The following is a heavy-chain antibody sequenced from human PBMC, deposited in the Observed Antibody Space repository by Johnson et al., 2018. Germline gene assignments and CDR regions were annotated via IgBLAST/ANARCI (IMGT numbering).Heavy chain of an antibody. CDR3: LVGAFDI. D-gene: IGHD2-15*01. CDR1: GFTFRDYW. V-gene: IGHV3-74*02. J-gene: IGHJ3*02. Sequence: EVQLLETGGGVVQPGRSLRLSCAASGFTFRDYWMHWVRQAPGKGLVWVSRINSDGRSTSYADSVKGRCTISRDNAKKTLYLQMNSLRAEDTDVYYGLVGAFDIWGQGKMVTVSS. CDR2: INSDGRST.